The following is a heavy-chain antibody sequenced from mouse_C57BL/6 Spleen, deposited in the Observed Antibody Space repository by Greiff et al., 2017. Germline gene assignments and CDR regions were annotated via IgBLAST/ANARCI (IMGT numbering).Heavy chain of an antibody. V-gene: IGHV1-50*01. CDR2: IDPSDSYT. J-gene: IGHJ2*01. CDR1: GYTFTSYW. Sequence: QVQLQQPGAELVKPGASVKLSCKASGYTFTSYWMQWVKQRPGQGLEWIGEIDPSDSYTNYNQTFKGKATLTVDTSSSTAYMQLSSLTSEDSAVYYCGRKGITTVDYWGQGTTLTVSS. D-gene: IGHD1-1*01. CDR3: GRKGITTVDY.